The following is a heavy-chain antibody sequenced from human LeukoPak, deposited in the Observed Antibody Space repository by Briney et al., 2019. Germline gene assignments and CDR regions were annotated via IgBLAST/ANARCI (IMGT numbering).Heavy chain of an antibody. V-gene: IGHV4-59*01. J-gene: IGHJ4*02. Sequence: RPSETLSLTCTVSGGSISSYYWSWIRQPPGKGLEWIGYIYYSGSTNYNPSLKSRVTISVDTSKNQFSLKLSSVTAADTAVYYCARARAVRFLEWLPHFDYWGQGTLVTVSS. CDR2: IYYSGST. CDR3: ARARAVRFLEWLPHFDY. CDR1: GGSISSYY. D-gene: IGHD3-3*01.